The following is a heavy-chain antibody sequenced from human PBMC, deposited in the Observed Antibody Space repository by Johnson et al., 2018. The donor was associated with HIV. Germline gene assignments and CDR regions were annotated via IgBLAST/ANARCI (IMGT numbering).Heavy chain of an antibody. CDR3: ARDRASSSTSDAFEI. CDR1: GFTFSSYA. V-gene: IGHV3-23*04. D-gene: IGHD6-6*01. CDR2: ISGSGGST. Sequence: VQLVESGGGLVQPGGSLRLSCAASGFTFSSYAMSWVRQAPGKGLEWVSAISGSGGSTYYADSVKGRFTISRDNSKNTLNLQMNGVRAEDTAVYHCARDRASSSTSDAFEIWGQGTMVTVSS. J-gene: IGHJ3*02.